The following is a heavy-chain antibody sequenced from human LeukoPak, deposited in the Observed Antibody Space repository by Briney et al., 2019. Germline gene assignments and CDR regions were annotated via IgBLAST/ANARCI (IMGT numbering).Heavy chain of an antibody. D-gene: IGHD3-3*01. Sequence: SDTLSLTCSVSSRSISISSHYWCCIPQPPGKGLEWIGSVYYSGDTYYNPSLKSRVTISVDTSKNQFSLKLTPVTAAGTAVYYCARSTTIPYHAFDIWGQGTMVTVSS. CDR2: VYYSGDT. J-gene: IGHJ3*02. CDR1: SRSISISSHY. CDR3: ARSTTIPYHAFDI. V-gene: IGHV4-39*01.